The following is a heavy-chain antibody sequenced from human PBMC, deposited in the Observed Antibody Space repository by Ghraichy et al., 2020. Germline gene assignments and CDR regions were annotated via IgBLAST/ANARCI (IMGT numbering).Heavy chain of an antibody. CDR1: GFTFSSYA. J-gene: IGHJ4*02. Sequence: GGSLRLSCAASGFTFSSYAMSWVRQAPGKGLGWVSAISGSASSTYYADSVKGRFTISRDNSKNTLYLQMNSLRAEDTAVYYCAKDLGIVGATEFDYWGQGTLVTVSS. V-gene: IGHV3-23*01. D-gene: IGHD1-26*01. CDR2: ISGSASST. CDR3: AKDLGIVGATEFDY.